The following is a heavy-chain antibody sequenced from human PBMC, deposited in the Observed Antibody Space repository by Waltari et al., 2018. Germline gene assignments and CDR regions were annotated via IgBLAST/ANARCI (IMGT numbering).Heavy chain of an antibody. CDR3: ASQVGGRGYSGYDEFGGMDV. V-gene: IGHV1-69*01. CDR1: GFTFSRYA. Sequence: QVQLVESGGGVVQPGRCLRLSCAASGFTFSRYAISWVRQATGPGLGWMGGIIPIFGTANYAQKFQGRVTITADESTSTAYMELSSLRSEDTAVYYCASQVGGRGYSGYDEFGGMDVWGQGTTVTVSS. J-gene: IGHJ6*02. CDR2: IIPIFGTA. D-gene: IGHD5-12*01.